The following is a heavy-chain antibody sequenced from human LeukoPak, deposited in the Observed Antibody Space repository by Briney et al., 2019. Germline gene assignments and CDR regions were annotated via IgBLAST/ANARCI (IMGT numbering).Heavy chain of an antibody. V-gene: IGHV1-46*01. CDR3: ARVNDFWSGYFDS. Sequence: ASVKVSCKASGYTFTTYYIHWVRQAPGQGLEWMGIINPVGGSTTYAHRFQGRLTMTRDTSTGTVYMELSSLRSEDTAVYYCARVNDFWSGYFDSWGQGTLVTVSS. D-gene: IGHD3-3*01. CDR1: GYTFTTYY. J-gene: IGHJ4*02. CDR2: INPVGGST.